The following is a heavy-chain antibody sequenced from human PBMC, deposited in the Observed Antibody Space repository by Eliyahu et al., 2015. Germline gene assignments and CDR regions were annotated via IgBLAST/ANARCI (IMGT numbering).Heavy chain of an antibody. CDR1: GGSISSFY. V-gene: IGHV4-59*01. CDR3: ARILTEDYDFWSGHSYYFDY. Sequence: QVQLQESGPGLVKPSETLSLTCTXSGGSISSFYWGWIRQPPGKGLEWVGYIYYXGSVNYNPSLQSRVTISADTSKNQFSLKLSSVTAADTAVYYCARILTEDYDFWSGHSYYFDYWGQGNLVTVSS. D-gene: IGHD3-3*01. J-gene: IGHJ4*02. CDR2: IYYXGSV.